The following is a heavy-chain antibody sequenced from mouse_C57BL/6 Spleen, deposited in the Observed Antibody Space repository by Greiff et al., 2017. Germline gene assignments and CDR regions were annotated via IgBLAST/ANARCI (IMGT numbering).Heavy chain of an antibody. CDR3: SRDDYDGGAMDY. D-gene: IGHD2-4*01. V-gene: IGHV1-69*01. CDR1: GYTFTSYW. CDR2: IDPSDSYT. Sequence: VQLKQPGAELVMPGASVKLSCKASGYTFTSYWMHWVKQRPGQGLEWIGEIDPSDSYTYYAQQFKGRSTLTVDKSSSTAYMQLSSLTSEDSADDYFSRDDYDGGAMDYWGQGTSVTVSS. J-gene: IGHJ4*01.